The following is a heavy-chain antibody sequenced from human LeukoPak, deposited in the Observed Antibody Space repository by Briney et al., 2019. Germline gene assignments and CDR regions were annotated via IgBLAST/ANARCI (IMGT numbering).Heavy chain of an antibody. V-gene: IGHV4-59*08. CDR1: GGSISSNN. D-gene: IGHD4-23*01. Sequence: PSETLSLTCTVSGGSISSNNLSWMRQPPGKGLEWIGYISWTGSTNYNPSLKSRVSISVDTSKNQFSLRLSSVTAADTAVYYCARQLQWYYFDYWGHGTLVTVSS. J-gene: IGHJ4*01. CDR2: ISWTGST. CDR3: ARQLQWYYFDY.